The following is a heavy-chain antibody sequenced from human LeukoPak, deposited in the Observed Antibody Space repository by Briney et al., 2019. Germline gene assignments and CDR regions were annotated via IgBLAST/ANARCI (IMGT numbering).Heavy chain of an antibody. D-gene: IGHD6-6*01. CDR3: ARVCLSSSSGIDY. V-gene: IGHV3-30-3*01. CDR1: GFTFSSYA. Sequence: GRSLRLSCGASGFTFSSYAMHWVRQTPGKGLEWVAVISYDGSNKYYADSVKGRFTISRDNSKNTLYLQMNSLRAEDTAVYYCARVCLSSSSGIDYWGQGTLVTVSS. J-gene: IGHJ4*02. CDR2: ISYDGSNK.